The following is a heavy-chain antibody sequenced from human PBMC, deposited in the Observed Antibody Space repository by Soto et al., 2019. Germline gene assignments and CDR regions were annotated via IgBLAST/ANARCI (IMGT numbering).Heavy chain of an antibody. CDR1: GFTFSNAW. D-gene: IGHD6-6*01. CDR3: TTDRVPYSSSNIDY. CDR2: IKSKTDGGTT. Sequence: VGSLRLSCAASGFTFSNAWMSWVRQAPGKGLEWVGRIKSKTDGGTTDYAAPVKGRFTISRDDSKNTLYLQMNSLKTEDTAVYYCTTDRVPYSSSNIDYWGQGTLVTVSS. V-gene: IGHV3-15*01. J-gene: IGHJ4*02.